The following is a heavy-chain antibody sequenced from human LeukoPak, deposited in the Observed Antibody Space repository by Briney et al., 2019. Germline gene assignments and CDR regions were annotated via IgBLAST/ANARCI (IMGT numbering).Heavy chain of an antibody. CDR1: GFTFSSYA. CDR2: ISGSGGST. CDR3: AKDTFGHSSGWYQDY. J-gene: IGHJ4*02. V-gene: IGHV3-23*01. D-gene: IGHD6-19*01. Sequence: GGSLRLSCAASGFTFSSYAMSWVRQAPGKGLEWVSAISGSGGSTYYADSGKGRFTISRDNSKNMLYLLMNSLRAEDTAVYYCAKDTFGHSSGWYQDYWGQGTLVTVSS.